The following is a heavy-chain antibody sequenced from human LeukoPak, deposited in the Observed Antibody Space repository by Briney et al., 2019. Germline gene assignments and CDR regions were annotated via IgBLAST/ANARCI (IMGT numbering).Heavy chain of an antibody. D-gene: IGHD1-14*01. CDR1: GYTFTTYY. V-gene: IGHV1-2*02. CDR2: INPKNGGT. Sequence: ASVKVSCKPSGYTFTTYYLHWVRQAPGQGLEWMGWINPKNGGTYYAQKFQGRFTMTRDTSINTAYMELSGLTSDDTAVYYCARDPSNRYYTDVWGIGTTVIVSS. CDR3: ARDPSNRYYTDV. J-gene: IGHJ6*03.